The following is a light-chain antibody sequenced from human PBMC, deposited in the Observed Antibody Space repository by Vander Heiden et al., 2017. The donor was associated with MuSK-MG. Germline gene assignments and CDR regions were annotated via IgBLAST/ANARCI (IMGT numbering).Light chain of an antibody. J-gene: IGKJ1*01. CDR2: GTS. Sequence: MTQSPASLSASVGDRVTITCRTTQTITNYVNWYQQKAGEAPKLLIFGTSSLECGVPSRFSGSGSGTDFSLTITSLQPEDFATYYCQQSYSSPWTFGQGTKVEIK. CDR3: QQSYSSPWT. CDR1: QTITNY. V-gene: IGKV1-39*01.